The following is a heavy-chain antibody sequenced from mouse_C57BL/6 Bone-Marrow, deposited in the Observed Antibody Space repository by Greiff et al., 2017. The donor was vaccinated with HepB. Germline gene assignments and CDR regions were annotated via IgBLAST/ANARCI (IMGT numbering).Heavy chain of an antibody. Sequence: EVKLVESGGGLVQPGGSLKLSCAASGFTFSSYGMSWVRQTPDKRLEWVATISSGGSYTYYPDSVKGRFTISRDNAKNTLYLQMSSLKSEDTAMYYCARGGFGNYWGQGTTLTVSS. D-gene: IGHD1-1*02. V-gene: IGHV5-6*03. CDR2: ISSGGSYT. CDR1: GFTFSSYG. J-gene: IGHJ2*01. CDR3: ARGGFGNY.